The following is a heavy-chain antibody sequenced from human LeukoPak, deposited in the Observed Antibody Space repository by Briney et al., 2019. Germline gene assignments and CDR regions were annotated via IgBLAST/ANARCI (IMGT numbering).Heavy chain of an antibody. J-gene: IGHJ4*02. CDR2: INPNSGDT. CDR3: AREDFGDFYFDS. V-gene: IGHV1-2*06. CDR1: GYTFTSYY. Sequence: ASVTVSCKASGYTFTSYYMHWVRQAPGQGLEWMGRINPNSGDTKYAQNFQGRVTITRDTSISTAYMELNRLRSDDTAVYYCAREDFGDFYFDSWGQGTLVTVSS. D-gene: IGHD4-17*01.